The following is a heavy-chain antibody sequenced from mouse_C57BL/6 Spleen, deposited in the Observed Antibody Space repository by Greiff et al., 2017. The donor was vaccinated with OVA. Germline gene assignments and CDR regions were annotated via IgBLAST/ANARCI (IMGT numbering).Heavy chain of an antibody. D-gene: IGHD1-1*01. CDR2: IYPGDGDT. Sequence: QVQLQQSGAELVKPGASVKISCKASGYAFSSYWMNWVKQRPGKGLEWIGQIYPGDGDTNYNGKFKGKATLTADKSSSTAYMQLSSLTSEDAAVYFCARSGYYGRAGNFDGWGTGTTVTVSS. CDR3: ARSGYYGRAGNFDG. CDR1: GYAFSSYW. J-gene: IGHJ1*03. V-gene: IGHV1-80*01.